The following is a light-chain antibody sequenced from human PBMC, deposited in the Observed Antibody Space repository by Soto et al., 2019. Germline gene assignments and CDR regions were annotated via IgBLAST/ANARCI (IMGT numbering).Light chain of an antibody. CDR1: QSDRSSGY. Sequence: EIVLTQSPGTLSLSPGERAILSCRASQSDRSSGYLAWYQQKPGQAPRLLIYGASSRATGIPDRFSGSGSGTDFTLTISRLEPEDFAVYYCQQYDSSPTFGQGTRLEIK. V-gene: IGKV3-20*01. J-gene: IGKJ5*01. CDR2: GAS. CDR3: QQYDSSPT.